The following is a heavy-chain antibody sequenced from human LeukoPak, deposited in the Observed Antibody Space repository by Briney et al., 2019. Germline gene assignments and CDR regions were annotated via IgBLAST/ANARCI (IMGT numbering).Heavy chain of an antibody. D-gene: IGHD1-26*01. J-gene: IGHJ4*02. Sequence: ASVNVSCMASGYTFTNYYMQWLEQPPPQGRGCMRIINPSGGRTSYAQKPQVRVTMTRDTSTSTVYMELSSLTSEDTAVYYCASDPACGSYVGWGKGTLVTVSS. CDR1: GYTFTNYY. V-gene: IGHV1-46*01. CDR3: ASDPACGSYVG. CDR2: INPSGGRT.